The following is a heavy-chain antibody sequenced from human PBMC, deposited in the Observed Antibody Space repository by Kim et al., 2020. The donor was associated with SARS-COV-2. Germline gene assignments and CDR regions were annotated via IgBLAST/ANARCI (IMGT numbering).Heavy chain of an antibody. CDR3: AKRVPMIRGVPGPFQS. Sequence: GGSLRLSCAASGFTFSNYAMNWVRQAPGKGLEWVSTINGDGASTYYADSVKGRFTISRDNSKNTLYLQMNSLRVEDTAVFYCAKRVPMIRGVPGPFQSWGQGTLVTVSS. J-gene: IGHJ5*02. CDR2: INGDGAST. D-gene: IGHD3-10*01. CDR1: GFTFSNYA. V-gene: IGHV3-23*01.